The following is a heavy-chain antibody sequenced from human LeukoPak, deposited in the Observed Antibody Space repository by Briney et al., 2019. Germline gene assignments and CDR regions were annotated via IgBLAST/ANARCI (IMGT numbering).Heavy chain of an antibody. CDR3: ARSLLDEYSSFDY. V-gene: IGHV4-59*01. J-gene: IGHJ4*02. CDR1: GGSISGYY. Sequence: PSETLSLTCTVSGGSISGYYWSWIRQPPGKGLEWIGYIYYSGSTNYNPSLKSQVTISVDTSKNQFSLKLSSVTAADTAVYYCARSLLDEYSSFDYWGQGTLVTVSS. CDR2: IYYSGST. D-gene: IGHD6-6*01.